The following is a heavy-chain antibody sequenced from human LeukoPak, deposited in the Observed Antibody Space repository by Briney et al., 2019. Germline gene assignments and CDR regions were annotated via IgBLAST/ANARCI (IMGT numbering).Heavy chain of an antibody. CDR1: GYTLTELS. CDR3: ATPAVAANGYNWFDP. J-gene: IGHJ5*02. D-gene: IGHD6-19*01. Sequence: ASVKVPCKVSGYTLTELSMHWVRQAPGKGLEWMGGFDPEDGETIYAQKFQGRVTMTEDTSTDTAYMELSSLRSEDTAVYYCATPAVAANGYNWFDPWGQGTLVTVSS. CDR2: FDPEDGET. V-gene: IGHV1-24*01.